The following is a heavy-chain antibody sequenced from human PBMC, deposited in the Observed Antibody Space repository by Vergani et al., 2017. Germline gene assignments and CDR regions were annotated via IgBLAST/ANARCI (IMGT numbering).Heavy chain of an antibody. J-gene: IGHJ4*02. CDR3: AKHFRGWGIDY. V-gene: IGHV3-30*02. D-gene: IGHD3-16*01. CDR2: IQLDGSNQ. CDR1: GFTLSNYD. Sequence: QVQLVESGGGVVQRGGSLRLSCATSGFTLSNYDMQWIRQGPGKGLEFVAFIQLDGSNQYYADSVKGRFTLSRDFSKNTLYLQMNSLRTDDTATYYCAKHFRGWGIDYWGQGTHVIVSS.